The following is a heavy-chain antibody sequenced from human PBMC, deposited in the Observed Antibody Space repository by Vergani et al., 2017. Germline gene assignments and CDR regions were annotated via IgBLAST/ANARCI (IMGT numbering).Heavy chain of an antibody. CDR1: GYTFTSYG. Sequence: QVQLVQSGAEVKKPGASVKVSCKASGYTFTSYGISWVRQAPCQGLEWMGWISAYNGNTNDAQKLQGSVTMTTDTSPSTAYMELRSLRSDDTAVYYCARAPSSIAAAGVDYWGQGTLVTGSS. CDR3: ARAPSSIAAAGVDY. J-gene: IGHJ4*02. CDR2: ISAYNGNT. V-gene: IGHV1-18*01. D-gene: IGHD6-13*01.